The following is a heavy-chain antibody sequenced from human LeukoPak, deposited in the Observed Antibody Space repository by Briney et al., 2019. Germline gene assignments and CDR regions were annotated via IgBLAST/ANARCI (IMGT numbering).Heavy chain of an antibody. CDR3: ARGRVTRSYYYYYMDV. D-gene: IGHD4-11*01. CDR2: IYHSGST. J-gene: IGHJ6*03. V-gene: IGHV4-4*02. CDR1: GGSISSSNW. Sequence: PSGTLSLTCAVSGGSISSSNWWSWVRQPPGQGLEWIGEIYHSGSTNYNPSLKSRVTISVDKSKNQFSLKLSSVTAADTAVYYCARGRVTRSYYYYYMDVWGKGTTVTVSS.